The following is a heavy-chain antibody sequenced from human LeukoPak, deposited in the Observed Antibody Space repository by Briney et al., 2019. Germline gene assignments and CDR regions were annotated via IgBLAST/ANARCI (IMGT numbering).Heavy chain of an antibody. CDR1: GGSISSYY. Sequence: SETLSLTCTVSGGSISSYYWSWIRQPPGKGLEWIGYIYYSGSTNYNPSLKSRVTISVDTSKNQFSLKLSSVTAAGTAVYYCARGDRYDSSGYSWGQGTLVTVSS. CDR2: IYYSGST. CDR3: ARGDRYDSSGYS. D-gene: IGHD3-22*01. V-gene: IGHV4-59*01. J-gene: IGHJ4*02.